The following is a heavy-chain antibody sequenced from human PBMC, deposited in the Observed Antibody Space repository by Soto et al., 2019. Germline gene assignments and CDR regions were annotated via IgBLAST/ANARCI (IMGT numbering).Heavy chain of an antibody. CDR3: ARDKGRDGYNYQDYYYYYGMDV. CDR2: ISSSSSYI. J-gene: IGHJ6*02. V-gene: IGHV3-21*01. CDR1: GFTFSSYS. D-gene: IGHD5-12*01. Sequence: EVQLVESGGGLVKPGGSLRLSCAASGFTFSSYSMNWVRQAPGKGLEWVSSISSSSSYIYYADSVKGRFTISRDNAKNSLYLQMNSLRAEDTAVYYCARDKGRDGYNYQDYYYYYGMDVWGQGTTVTVSS.